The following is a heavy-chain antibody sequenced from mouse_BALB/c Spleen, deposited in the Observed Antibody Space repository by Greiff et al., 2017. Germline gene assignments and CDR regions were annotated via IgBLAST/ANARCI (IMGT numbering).Heavy chain of an antibody. V-gene: IGHV5-6*01. CDR1: GFTFSSYG. J-gene: IGHJ3*01. Sequence: EVKLVESGGDLVKPGGSLKLSCAASGFTFSSYGMSWVRQTPDKRLAWVATISSGGSYTYYPDSVKGRFTISRDNAKNTLYLQMSSLKSEDTAMYYCARPMITTKGSWFAYWGQGTLVTVSA. CDR3: ARPMITTKGSWFAY. CDR2: ISSGGSYT. D-gene: IGHD2-4*01.